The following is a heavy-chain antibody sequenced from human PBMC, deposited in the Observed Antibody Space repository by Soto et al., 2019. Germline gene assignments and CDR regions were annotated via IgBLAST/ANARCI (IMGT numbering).Heavy chain of an antibody. D-gene: IGHD3-3*01. CDR3: ARRTDDFWSGYQTHNWFDP. J-gene: IGHJ5*02. CDR2: IYYSGST. CDR1: GGSISSSSYC. V-gene: IGHV4-39*01. Sequence: QLQLQESGPGLVKPSETLSLTCTVSGGSISSSSYCWGWIRQPPGKGLEWIGSIYYSGSTYYNPSLKSRVTISVDSSKNQFSLKLSSVTAADTAVYYCARRTDDFWSGYQTHNWFDPRGQGTLVTVSS.